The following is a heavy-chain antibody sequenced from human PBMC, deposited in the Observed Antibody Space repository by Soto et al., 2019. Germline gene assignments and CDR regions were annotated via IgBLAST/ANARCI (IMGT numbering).Heavy chain of an antibody. CDR1: GFTFSSYS. CDR3: AKGDHDNNWSPLSP. Sequence: GGSLRLSCAASGFTFSSYSMNWVRQAPGKGLEWVSYISSSSTIYYADSVKGRFTISRDNAKNSLYLQMNSLRAEDTAVYYCAKGDHDNNWSPLSPWGQGTMVTVSS. J-gene: IGHJ3*01. V-gene: IGHV3-48*01. D-gene: IGHD1-20*01. CDR2: ISSSSTI.